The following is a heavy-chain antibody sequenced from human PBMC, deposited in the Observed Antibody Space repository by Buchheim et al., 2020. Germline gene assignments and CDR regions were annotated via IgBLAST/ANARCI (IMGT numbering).Heavy chain of an antibody. Sequence: QVQLQESGPGLVKPSQTLSLTCTVSGGSISSGGYYWSWISQHPGKGLEWMGYIYYSGSPYYNPSFKSRVTISVEKSKNQFSLKLSSVTAADTAVYYCARAHPYSYGRSDYFDYWGQGTL. V-gene: IGHV4-31*03. CDR1: GGSISSGGYY. CDR2: IYYSGSP. CDR3: ARAHPYSYGRSDYFDY. D-gene: IGHD5-18*01. J-gene: IGHJ4*02.